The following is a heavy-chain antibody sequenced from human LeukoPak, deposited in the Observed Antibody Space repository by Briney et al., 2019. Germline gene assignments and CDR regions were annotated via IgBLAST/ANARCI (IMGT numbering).Heavy chain of an antibody. J-gene: IGHJ5*02. Sequence: SETLSLTCAVYGGSFSGYYWSWIRQPPGKGLEWIGEINHSGSTNYTPSLKSRVTISVDTSKNQFSLKLSSVTAADTAVYYCARVTMIVVVNWFDPWGQGTLVTVSS. D-gene: IGHD3-22*01. V-gene: IGHV4-34*01. CDR3: ARVTMIVVVNWFDP. CDR2: INHSGST. CDR1: GGSFSGYY.